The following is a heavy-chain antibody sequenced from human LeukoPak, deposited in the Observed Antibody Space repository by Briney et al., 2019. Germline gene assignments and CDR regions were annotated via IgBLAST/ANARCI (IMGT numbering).Heavy chain of an antibody. CDR3: ARGPFGDYGGSYYFYYMDV. V-gene: IGHV1-69*13. CDR1: GGTFSSYA. Sequence: SVKVSCKASGGTFSSYAISWVRQAPGQGLEWMGGIIPIFGTANYAQKFQGRVTITADESTSTAYMELSSLRSEDTAVYYCARGPFGDYGGSYYFYYMDVWGKGTTVTVSS. D-gene: IGHD4-23*01. J-gene: IGHJ6*03. CDR2: IIPIFGTA.